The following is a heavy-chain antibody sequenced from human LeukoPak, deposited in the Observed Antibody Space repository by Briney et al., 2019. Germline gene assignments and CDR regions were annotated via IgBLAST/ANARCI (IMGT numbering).Heavy chain of an antibody. CDR2: IYYSGST. D-gene: IGHD6-19*01. J-gene: IGHJ4*02. V-gene: IGHV4-59*01. CDR1: GGSISSYY. Sequence: PSETLSLTCTVSGGSISSYYWSWIRQPPGKGLEWIGYIYYSGSTNYNPSLQSRVTISVDTSKNQFSLKLRSVTAADTAVYYCARDPHPYSSGGENYFDYWGQGTLVTVSS. CDR3: ARDPHPYSSGGENYFDY.